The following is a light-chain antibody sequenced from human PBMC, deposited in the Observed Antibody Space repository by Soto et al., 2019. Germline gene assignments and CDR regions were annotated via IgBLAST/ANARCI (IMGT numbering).Light chain of an antibody. J-gene: IGKJ5*01. CDR3: QQRSNWPIT. CDR1: QSLVHSDGNTY. V-gene: IGKV2-30*02. CDR2: GAS. Sequence: DVVLTQSPLSLPVTLGPPASISCRSSQSLVHSDGNTYLSWFQQRPGQSPRLLIHGASSRATGIPDRFSGSGSGTDFTLTISRLGPEDSAVYYCQQRSNWPITFGQGTRLEI.